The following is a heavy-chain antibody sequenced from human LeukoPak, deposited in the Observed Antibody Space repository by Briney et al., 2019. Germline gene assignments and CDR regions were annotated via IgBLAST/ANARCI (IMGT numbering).Heavy chain of an antibody. Sequence: SETLSLTCTVSGGSISSYYWSWIRQPPGKGLEWIGYIYYSGSTNYNPSLKSRVTISVDTSKNQFSLKLSSVTAADTAVYYCARSSGDSHWYFDYWGQGTLVTVSS. V-gene: IGHV4-59*01. CDR1: GGSISSYY. CDR3: ARSSGDSHWYFDY. CDR2: IYYSGST. D-gene: IGHD6-19*01. J-gene: IGHJ4*02.